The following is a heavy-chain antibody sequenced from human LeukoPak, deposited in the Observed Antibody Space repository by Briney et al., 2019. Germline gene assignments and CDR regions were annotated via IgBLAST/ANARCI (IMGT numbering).Heavy chain of an antibody. CDR2: VWPEGIKK. J-gene: IGHJ2*01. CDR3: VVVLVPAAVWQFDV. V-gene: IGHV3-33*01. Sequence: GGSLGLSCLTSGYPFSHHGIHWVRQAPGRGLEWLALVWPEGIKKVYTDSVKGRFIVTKDNSDNTLSLQLNSLRPDDTAVYYCVVVLVPAAVWQFDVWGRGTLVTVSS. D-gene: IGHD2-2*01. CDR1: GYPFSHHG.